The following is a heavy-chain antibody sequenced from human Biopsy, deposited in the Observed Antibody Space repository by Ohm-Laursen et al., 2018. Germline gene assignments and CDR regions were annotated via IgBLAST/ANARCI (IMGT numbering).Heavy chain of an antibody. Sequence: SLRLSCTASGFTFSNYRMHWVRQAPGKGLEWLAVIWYDGSNKHYGDSVQGRFTISRDNSKNPVYLQMNSLRAEDTAIYYCARDSTINTVTTADYWGQGTLVTVSS. CDR2: IWYDGSNK. V-gene: IGHV3-33*01. CDR1: GFTFSNYR. J-gene: IGHJ4*02. CDR3: ARDSTINTVTTADY. D-gene: IGHD4-11*01.